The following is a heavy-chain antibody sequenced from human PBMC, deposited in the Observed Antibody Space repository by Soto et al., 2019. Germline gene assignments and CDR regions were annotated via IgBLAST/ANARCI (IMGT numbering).Heavy chain of an antibody. CDR3: TGEVASGY. Sequence: PGGSLRPSCAASGFTFSSYGMHWVRQAPGKGLEWVAVISKDGNVKYYAESVKGRFTISRDNSKNTLYLQMNSLGAEDTAAYYCTGEVASGYWGQGTLVTVSS. V-gene: IGHV3-30*03. CDR2: ISKDGNVK. J-gene: IGHJ4*02. CDR1: GFTFSSYG. D-gene: IGHD2-8*02.